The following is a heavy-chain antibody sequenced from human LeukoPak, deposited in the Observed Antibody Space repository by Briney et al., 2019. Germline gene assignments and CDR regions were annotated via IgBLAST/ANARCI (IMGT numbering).Heavy chain of an antibody. D-gene: IGHD2-21*02. CDR2: ISGSGGST. V-gene: IGHV3-23*01. CDR3: AKDQGGDFYYFDY. Sequence: GGSLRLSCAASGFTFSSYAMSWVRHAPGKGLEWVSAISGSGGSTYYADSVKGRFTISRDNSKNTLYLQMNSLRAEDTAVYYCAKDQGGDFYYFDYWGQGTLVTVSS. J-gene: IGHJ4*02. CDR1: GFTFSSYA.